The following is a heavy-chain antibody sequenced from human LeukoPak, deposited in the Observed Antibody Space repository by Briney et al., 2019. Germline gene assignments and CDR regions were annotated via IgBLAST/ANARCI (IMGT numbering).Heavy chain of an antibody. CDR2: ISGAGGYI. V-gene: IGHV3-21*01. D-gene: IGHD2-2*01. J-gene: IGHJ4*02. Sequence: GGSLRLSCAASGFTFSSYAMSWVRQAPGKGLEWVSAISGAGGYIYYADSVKGRFTISRDNAKNSLYLQMNSLRAVDTAVYYCAREIVSSNSFDNWGQGTLVTVSS. CDR3: AREIVSSNSFDN. CDR1: GFTFSSYA.